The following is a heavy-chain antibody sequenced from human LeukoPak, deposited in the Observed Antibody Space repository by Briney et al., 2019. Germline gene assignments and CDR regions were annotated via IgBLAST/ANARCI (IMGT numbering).Heavy chain of an antibody. CDR1: GYTFTSYA. CDR3: ASGGSSRYPYYYGMDV. V-gene: IGHV1-3*01. Sequence: GASVKVSCKASGYTFTSYAMHWVRQAPGQRLEWMGWINAGNGNTKYSQKFQGRVTITRDTSASTAYMELSSLRSEDTAVYYCASGGSSRYPYYYGMDVWGQGTTVTVSS. D-gene: IGHD6-13*01. J-gene: IGHJ6*02. CDR2: INAGNGNT.